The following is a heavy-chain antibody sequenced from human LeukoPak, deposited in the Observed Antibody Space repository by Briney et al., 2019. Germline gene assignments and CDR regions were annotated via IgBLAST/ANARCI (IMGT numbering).Heavy chain of an antibody. Sequence: GGSLRLSCTASGFPFSRYWMHWVRQAPGKGLVWVSRINSDGSETTYADSVKGRFTISRDNAKNTLYLQMNSLRAEDTAVYYCARVDCSGDSGDNRFDWGQGTLVTVSS. CDR3: ARVDCSGDSGDNRFD. V-gene: IGHV3-74*01. D-gene: IGHD2-15*01. J-gene: IGHJ4*02. CDR2: INSDGSET. CDR1: GFPFSRYW.